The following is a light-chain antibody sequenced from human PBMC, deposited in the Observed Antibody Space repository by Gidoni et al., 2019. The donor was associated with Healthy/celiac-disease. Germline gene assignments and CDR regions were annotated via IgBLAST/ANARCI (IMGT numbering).Light chain of an antibody. Sequence: AIRMTQSPSSFSASTGDRVTITCRASQGISSYLAWYQQKPGKAPKLLIYAASTLQSGVPPRFSGSGSGTDFTLTISCLQSEDFATYYCQQYYSYPSTFGPGTKVDIK. J-gene: IGKJ3*01. CDR1: QGISSY. CDR2: AAS. V-gene: IGKV1-8*01. CDR3: QQYYSYPST.